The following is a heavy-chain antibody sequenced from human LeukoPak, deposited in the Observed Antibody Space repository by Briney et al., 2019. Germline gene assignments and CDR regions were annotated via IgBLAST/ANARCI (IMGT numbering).Heavy chain of an antibody. CDR3: ARDLSRSSWSGNYFDY. CDR2: IYTSGST. CDR1: GGSISSYY. D-gene: IGHD6-13*01. Sequence: SETLSLTCTVSGGSISSYYWSWVRQPAGKGLEWIGRIYTSGSTNYNPSLKSRVTMSVDTSKNQFSLKLSSVTAADTAVYYCARDLSRSSWSGNYFDYWGQGTLVTVSS. V-gene: IGHV4-4*07. J-gene: IGHJ4*02.